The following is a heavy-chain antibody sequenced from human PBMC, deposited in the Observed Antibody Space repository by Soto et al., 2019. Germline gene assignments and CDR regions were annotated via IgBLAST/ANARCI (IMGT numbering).Heavy chain of an antibody. Sequence: GGSLRLYCSASGFHFSSYAVSWVRQAPGTGLEWVSAIIGSGGSTSYADSVKGRFTISRDNPKNTLYLQMNSLRAEDTAVYYCAKHNTYYYYGMDVWGQGTTLTVSS. CDR1: GFHFSSYA. CDR2: IIGSGGST. V-gene: IGHV3-23*01. J-gene: IGHJ6*02. CDR3: AKHNTYYYYGMDV.